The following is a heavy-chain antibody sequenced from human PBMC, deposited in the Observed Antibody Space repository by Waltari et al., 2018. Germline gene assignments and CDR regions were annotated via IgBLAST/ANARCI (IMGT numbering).Heavy chain of an antibody. Sequence: DVQLVESGGGLVQPGRSLRLSCVASGLSFDSAMHWVRQVPGKGLEWVGGIYWSSNRIDYADSGRGRFTISRDNAKNSLYLQMNSLRIEDTALYYCGKDIVAGGMDVWGQGTTVTVSS. J-gene: IGHJ6*02. CDR3: GKDIVAGGMDV. CDR2: IYWSSNRI. V-gene: IGHV3-9*01. CDR1: GLSFDSA.